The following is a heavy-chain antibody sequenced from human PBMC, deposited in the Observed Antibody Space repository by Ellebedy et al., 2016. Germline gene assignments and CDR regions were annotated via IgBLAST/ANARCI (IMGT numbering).Heavy chain of an antibody. CDR1: GFTFSSYG. V-gene: IGHV3-30*18. CDR2: ISFDGSNK. CDR3: AKDGGLGRWLLGWYFDL. D-gene: IGHD5-24*01. Sequence: GGSLRLXXAASGFTFSSYGMHWVRQAPGKGLEWVAVISFDGSNKYYADSVKGRFTISRDNSKNTLYLQMNILRAEDTAVYYCAKDGGLGRWLLGWYFDLWGRGTLVTVSS. J-gene: IGHJ2*01.